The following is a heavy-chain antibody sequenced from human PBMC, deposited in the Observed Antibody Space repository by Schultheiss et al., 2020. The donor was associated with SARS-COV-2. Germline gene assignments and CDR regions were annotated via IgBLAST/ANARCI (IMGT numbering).Heavy chain of an antibody. D-gene: IGHD5-12*01. J-gene: IGHJ3*02. V-gene: IGHV3-21*01. Sequence: GGSLRLSCAASGFTFDSYSMNWVRQAPGKGLEWVSSISSSSNYIYYGDSVKGRFTISRDNAKNSLYLQMNSLRAEDTAVYYCASLVAYDAFDIWGQGTMVTVSS. CDR1: GFTFDSYS. CDR2: ISSSSNYI. CDR3: ASLVAYDAFDI.